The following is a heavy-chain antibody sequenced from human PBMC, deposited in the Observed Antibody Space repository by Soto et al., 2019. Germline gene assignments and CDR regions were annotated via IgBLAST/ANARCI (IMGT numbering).Heavy chain of an antibody. CDR1: GGTFSSYA. D-gene: IGHD4-17*01. Sequence: QVQLVQSGAEVKKPGSSVKVSCKASGGTFSSYAISWVRQAPGQGLEWMGGIIPIFGTANYAQKFQGRVTIXADESTSTAYMELXXLRSEDTAVYYCATXXXAXXYGDYYAFDIWGQGTMVTVSS. V-gene: IGHV1-69*01. CDR3: ATXXXAXXYGDYYAFDI. J-gene: IGHJ3*02. CDR2: IIPIFGTA.